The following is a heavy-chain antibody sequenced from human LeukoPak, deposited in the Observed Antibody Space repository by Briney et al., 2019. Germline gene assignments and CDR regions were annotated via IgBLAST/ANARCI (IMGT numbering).Heavy chain of an antibody. CDR1: VFTFRIYG. Sequence: GGSLRLSCAASVFTFRIYGMHGVRQAPGKGLEGVTFIRYDGSNKYYADSVKGRFTISRDNSKNTLYVQMNSLRDEDTAVYYCAKPGDIVVVPAAIHCDHWRQGTVVRVFS. CDR2: IRYDGSNK. V-gene: IGHV3-30*02. J-gene: IGHJ1*01. D-gene: IGHD2-2*01. CDR3: AKPGDIVVVPAAIHCDH.